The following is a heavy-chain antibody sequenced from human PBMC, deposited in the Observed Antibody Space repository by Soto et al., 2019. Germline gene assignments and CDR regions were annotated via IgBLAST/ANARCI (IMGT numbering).Heavy chain of an antibody. D-gene: IGHD3-16*01. CDR1: AGSITSSIHS. Sequence: QLQLQESGPGLVKPSETLSLPCTVSAGSITSSIHSWGWIRQPPGKGLEWIGSTYYSGSTYYNPSLKSRVSISMDTSKNQFSLKLTSVTAADTAVYYCARGGSGAAFHFDYWGQGTLVTVSS. V-gene: IGHV4-39*01. J-gene: IGHJ4*02. CDR3: ARGGSGAAFHFDY. CDR2: TYYSGST.